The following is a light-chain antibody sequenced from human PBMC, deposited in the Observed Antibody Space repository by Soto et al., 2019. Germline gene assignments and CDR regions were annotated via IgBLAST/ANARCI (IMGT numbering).Light chain of an antibody. CDR2: DAS. V-gene: IGKV3-11*01. J-gene: IGKJ1*01. CDR3: QQYGTSVVT. Sequence: EIVLTQSPATLSLSPGERATLSCRASQSVSSYLAWYQQKPGQAPRLLIYDASNRATGIPARFSGSGSGTDFTLTISSLEPEDFAVFYCQQYGTSVVTFGQGTKVDIK. CDR1: QSVSSY.